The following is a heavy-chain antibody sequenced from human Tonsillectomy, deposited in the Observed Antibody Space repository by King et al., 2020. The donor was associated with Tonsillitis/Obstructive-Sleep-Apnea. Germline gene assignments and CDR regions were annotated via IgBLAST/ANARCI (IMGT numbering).Heavy chain of an antibody. D-gene: IGHD2-8*01. CDR3: ARDAVLTAATHSWFMDV. J-gene: IGHJ6*03. V-gene: IGHV4-34*01. CDR2: INHSGST. Sequence: VQLQQWGAGLLKPSETLSLTCAVYGGSFSGYYWSWIRQPPGKGLEGIGEINHSGSTKYNPSLKSRVTISVDTSKNQFSLKLNSVTAADTAVYYCARDAVLTAATHSWFMDVWGKGTTVTVSS. CDR1: GGSFSGYY.